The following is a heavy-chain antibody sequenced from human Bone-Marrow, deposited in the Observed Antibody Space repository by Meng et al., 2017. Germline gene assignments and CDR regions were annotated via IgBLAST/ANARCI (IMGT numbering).Heavy chain of an antibody. CDR1: GYSITGSYN. J-gene: IGHJ4*02. CDR3: AKSIVVVVAALNYFDY. Sequence: GGSLRLSCAVSGYSITGSYNWGWIRQSPGKGLEWIGSIYQSGSTYYADSVKGRFTISRDNSKNTLYLQMNSLRAEDTAVYYCAKSIVVVVAALNYFDYWGQGTLVTSPQ. CDR2: IYQSGST. V-gene: IGHV3-53*01. D-gene: IGHD2-15*01.